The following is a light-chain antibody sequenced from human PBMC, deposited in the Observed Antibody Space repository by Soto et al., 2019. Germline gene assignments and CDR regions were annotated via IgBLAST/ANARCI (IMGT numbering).Light chain of an antibody. J-gene: IGKJ1*01. CDR2: GAS. CDR3: QQYGSSGT. Sequence: IVMTQSPDTLSVSPGERATLSCRASQSITEKVVWYQQKSGQAPRLLIFGASNRATGIPARFSGSGSGTDFTLTISRLEPEDFAVYYCQQYGSSGTFGQGTKVDIK. CDR1: QSITEK. V-gene: IGKV3-20*01.